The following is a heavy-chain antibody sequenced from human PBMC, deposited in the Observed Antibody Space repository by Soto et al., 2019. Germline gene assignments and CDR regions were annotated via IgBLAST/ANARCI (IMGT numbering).Heavy chain of an antibody. D-gene: IGHD3-16*01. Sequence: PSETLSLTCTVSGGSISTNFWSWIRQPPGKGMEWLGHIYYSGSTDYSPSLKRRVSISIDTSKTQLSLQLTSVTAADTAVYYCATYDSPYFYMDVWGKGTTDTVSS. CDR2: IYYSGST. J-gene: IGHJ6*03. CDR3: ATYDSPYFYMDV. V-gene: IGHV4-59*13. CDR1: GGSISTNF.